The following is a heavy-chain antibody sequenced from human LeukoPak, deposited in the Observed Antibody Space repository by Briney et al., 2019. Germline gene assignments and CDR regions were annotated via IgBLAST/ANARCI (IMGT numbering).Heavy chain of an antibody. CDR2: ISGSGINT. V-gene: IGHV3-23*01. CDR1: GFTFNSYA. J-gene: IGHJ4*02. D-gene: IGHD6-13*01. Sequence: PGGSLRLSCAASGFTFNSYAMSWVRQAPGKGLDWVSGISGSGINTYYTDSVMGRFTISRDNSKNTLYLQLNSLRVEDTAVYYCAKERNSGWYSPFDFWGRGTLVTVSS. CDR3: AKERNSGWYSPFDF.